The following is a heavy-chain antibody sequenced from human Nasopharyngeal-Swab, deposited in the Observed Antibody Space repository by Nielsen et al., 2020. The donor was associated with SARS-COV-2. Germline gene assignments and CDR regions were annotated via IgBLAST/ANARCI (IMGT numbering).Heavy chain of an antibody. CDR3: VFLAGAFDI. D-gene: IGHD6-19*01. J-gene: IGHJ3*02. Sequence: SLKISCAASGFTFDDYAMHWVRQAPGKGLEWVSGISWNSGSIGYADSVKGRFTISRDNAKNTLYLQMNSLRAEDTAVYYCVFLAGAFDIWGQGTMVTVSS. CDR2: ISWNSGSI. CDR1: GFTFDDYA. V-gene: IGHV3-9*01.